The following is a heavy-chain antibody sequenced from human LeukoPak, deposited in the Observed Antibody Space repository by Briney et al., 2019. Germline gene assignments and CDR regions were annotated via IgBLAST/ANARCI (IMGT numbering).Heavy chain of an antibody. J-gene: IGHJ4*02. CDR2: INHSGST. CDR3: ARQKVSGSYYSWAYYFDY. Sequence: PSETLSLTCAVYGGSFSGYYWSWIRQPPGKGLEWIGEINHSGSTNYNPSLKSRVTISVDTSKNQFSLKLSSVTAADTAVYYCARQKVSGSYYSWAYYFDYWGQGTLVTVSS. V-gene: IGHV4-34*01. D-gene: IGHD1-26*01. CDR1: GGSFSGYY.